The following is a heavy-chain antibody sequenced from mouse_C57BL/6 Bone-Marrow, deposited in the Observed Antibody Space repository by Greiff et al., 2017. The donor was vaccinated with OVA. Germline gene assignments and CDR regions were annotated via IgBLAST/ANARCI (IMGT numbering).Heavy chain of an antibody. CDR3: AYYYGSSWFAY. CDR1: GYSITSGYY. D-gene: IGHD1-1*01. CDR2: ISYDGSN. V-gene: IGHV3-6*01. J-gene: IGHJ3*01. Sequence: EVQLQESGPGLVKPSQSLSLTCSVTGYSITSGYYWNWIRQFPGNKLEWMGYISYDGSNNYNPSLKNRISITRDTSKNQFFLKLNSVTTEDTATYYCAYYYGSSWFAYWGQGTPVTVAA.